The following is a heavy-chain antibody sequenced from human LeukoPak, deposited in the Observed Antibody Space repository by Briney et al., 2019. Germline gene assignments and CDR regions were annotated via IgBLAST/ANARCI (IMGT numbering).Heavy chain of an antibody. V-gene: IGHV1-2*02. CDR2: INPNSGGT. CDR1: GYTFTGYY. J-gene: IGHJ4*02. D-gene: IGHD5-24*01. Sequence: ASVKVSCKASGYTFTGYYMHWVRQAPGQGLEWMGWINPNSGGTNYAQKFQGRVTMTRDTSISTAYMELSRLRSDDTAVYYCARGALMMRWLQSLWGQGTLVTVSS. CDR3: ARGALMMRWLQSL.